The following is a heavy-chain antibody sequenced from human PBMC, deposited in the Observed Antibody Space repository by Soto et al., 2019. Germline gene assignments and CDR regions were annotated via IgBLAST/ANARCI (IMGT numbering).Heavy chain of an antibody. Sequence: TSETLSLTCTVSGGSISSSSYYWGWIRQPPGKGLEWIGSIYYSGSTYYNPSLKSRVTISVDTSKNQFSLKLSSVTAADTAVYYCARGRGLRYFDWLLPATPLDYWGQGTLVTVSS. CDR1: GGSISSSSYY. J-gene: IGHJ4*02. CDR2: IYYSGST. CDR3: ARGRGLRYFDWLLPATPLDY. D-gene: IGHD3-9*01. V-gene: IGHV4-39*01.